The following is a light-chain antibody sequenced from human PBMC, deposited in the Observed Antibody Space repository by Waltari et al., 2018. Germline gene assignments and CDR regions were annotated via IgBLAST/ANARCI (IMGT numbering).Light chain of an antibody. CDR1: SRAVGAYDS. CDR2: DVN. CDR3: SSYAGSNELV. Sequence: QSALTQPPSASGSPGQSVTISCTGTSRAVGAYDSVSWYQQHPGNAPKLMIYDVNKRPSGVPDRFSGSKSGNAASLTVSGLRADDEADYYCSSYAGSNELVFGGGTKLTVL. J-gene: IGLJ2*01. V-gene: IGLV2-8*01.